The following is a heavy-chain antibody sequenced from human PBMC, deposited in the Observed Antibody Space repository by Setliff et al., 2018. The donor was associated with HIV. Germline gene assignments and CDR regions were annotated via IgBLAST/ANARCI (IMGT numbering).Heavy chain of an antibody. J-gene: IGHJ6*02. Sequence: ASVKVSCKASGGTFSSYAISWVRQAPGQGLEWMGGIIPIFGTANYAQKFQGRVTITADESTSTAYVELSSLRSEDTAVYYCARVGSIAAQTTLYYYYGMDVWGQGTTVTVSS. CDR3: ARVGSIAAQTTLYYYYGMDV. CDR2: IIPIFGTA. V-gene: IGHV1-69*13. D-gene: IGHD6-6*01. CDR1: GGTFSSYA.